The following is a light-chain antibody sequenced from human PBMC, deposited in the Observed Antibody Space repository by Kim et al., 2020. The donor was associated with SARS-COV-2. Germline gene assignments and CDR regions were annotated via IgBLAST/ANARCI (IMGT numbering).Light chain of an antibody. Sequence: GQSVTLPLSGGSSNIGSNYVYWNQQLPGTAPKLLIYSNNQRPSGVPDRFSGSKSGTSASLAISGLRSEDEADYYCAAWDDSLSGVVFGGGTQLTVL. V-gene: IGLV1-47*02. J-gene: IGLJ2*01. CDR1: SSNIGSNY. CDR3: AAWDDSLSGVV. CDR2: SNN.